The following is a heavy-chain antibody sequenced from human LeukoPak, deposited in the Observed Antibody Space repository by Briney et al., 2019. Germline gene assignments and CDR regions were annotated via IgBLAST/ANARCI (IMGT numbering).Heavy chain of an antibody. CDR3: ARGSPIKGGFDY. CDR1: GGSISSGGYY. CDR2: IYYSVTT. D-gene: IGHD5-12*01. J-gene: IGHJ4*02. V-gene: IGHV4-31*03. Sequence: SETLSLTCSVSGGSISSGGYYWSWIRQHPGKGPEWIGYIYYSVTTYYNPSLKGRLTMSGDTSKNQFSLKLRSVTAADTAVYFCARGSPIKGGFDYWGQGAPVTVSS.